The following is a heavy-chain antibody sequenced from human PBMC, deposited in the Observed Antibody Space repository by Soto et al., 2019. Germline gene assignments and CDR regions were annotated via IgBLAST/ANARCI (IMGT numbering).Heavy chain of an antibody. CDR1: GFTFSSYS. Sequence: GESLKISCAASGFTFSSYSMNWVRQAPGKGLEWVSYISSSSSTIYYADSVKGRFTISRDNAKNSLYLQMNSLRDEDTAVYYCARDSGPEAAAANFDYWGQGTLVTVSS. D-gene: IGHD6-13*01. V-gene: IGHV3-48*02. CDR3: ARDSGPEAAAANFDY. CDR2: ISSSSSTI. J-gene: IGHJ4*02.